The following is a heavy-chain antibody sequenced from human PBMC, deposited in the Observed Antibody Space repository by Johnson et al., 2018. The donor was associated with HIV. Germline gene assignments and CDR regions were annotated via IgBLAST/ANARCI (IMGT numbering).Heavy chain of an antibody. D-gene: IGHD3-22*01. CDR1: GFTFSSYA. J-gene: IGHJ3*02. Sequence: QMQLVESGGGVVQPGRSLRLSCAASGFTFSSYAMHWVRQAPGKGLEWVAVISYDGRNKYYADSVKGRFTISRDNSKNTLYLQMNSLRAEDTAVYYCARDGTRYYYDSSGYRGTFDIWGQGTMVTVSS. V-gene: IGHV3-30*04. CDR3: ARDGTRYYYDSSGYRGTFDI. CDR2: ISYDGRNK.